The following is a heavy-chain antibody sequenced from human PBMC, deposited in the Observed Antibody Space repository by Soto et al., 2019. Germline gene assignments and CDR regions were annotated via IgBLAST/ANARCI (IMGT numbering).Heavy chain of an antibody. Sequence: SETLSLTCAVYGGSFSGYYWSWIRQPPGKGLEWIGEINHSGSTNYNPSLKSRVTISVDTSKNQFSLKLSSVTAADTAVYYCARDLPYGWGSYYLTGWFDPWGQGTLVTVSS. CDR3: ARDLPYGWGSYYLTGWFDP. D-gene: IGHD3-10*01. V-gene: IGHV4-34*01. CDR2: INHSGST. CDR1: GGSFSGYY. J-gene: IGHJ5*02.